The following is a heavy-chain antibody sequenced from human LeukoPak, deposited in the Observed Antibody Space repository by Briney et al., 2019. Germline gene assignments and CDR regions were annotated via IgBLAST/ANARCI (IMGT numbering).Heavy chain of an antibody. CDR2: ISAYSGNT. CDR3: ARVDSSGWHRGFYYYYGMDV. J-gene: IGHJ6*02. V-gene: IGHV1-18*01. Sequence: GASVKVSCKASGYTFTSYGISWVRQAPGQGLEWMGWISAYSGNTNYAQKLQGRVTMTTDTSTSTAYMELRSLRSDDTAVYYCARVDSSGWHRGFYYYYGMDVWGQGTTVTVSS. D-gene: IGHD6-19*01. CDR1: GYTFTSYG.